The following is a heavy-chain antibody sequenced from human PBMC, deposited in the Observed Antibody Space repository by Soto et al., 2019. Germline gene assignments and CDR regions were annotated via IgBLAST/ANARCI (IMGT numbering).Heavy chain of an antibody. V-gene: IGHV4-4*02. J-gene: IGHJ5*02. Sequence: SETLSLTCAVSGGSISSSNWWSWVRQPPGKGLEWIGEIYHSGSTNYNPSLKSRVTISVDKSKNQFSLKLSSVTAADTAVYYCARDGGDYDSSAGNWFDPWGQGTLVTVSS. CDR1: GGSISSSNW. D-gene: IGHD3-22*01. CDR3: ARDGGDYDSSAGNWFDP. CDR2: IYHSGST.